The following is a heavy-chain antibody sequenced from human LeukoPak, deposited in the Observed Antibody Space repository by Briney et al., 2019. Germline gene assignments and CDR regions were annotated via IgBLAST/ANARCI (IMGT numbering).Heavy chain of an antibody. Sequence: GGSLRLSCAASGFTFSSYSMNWFRQAPGKGLEWVSHITASGTAMFYADSVKGRFTISRDNAKNSLYLQMNSLRDEDTAVYYCASSGSYRFDYWGQGTLVTVSS. CDR2: ITASGTAM. J-gene: IGHJ4*02. CDR1: GFTFSSYS. D-gene: IGHD1-26*01. CDR3: ASSGSYRFDY. V-gene: IGHV3-48*02.